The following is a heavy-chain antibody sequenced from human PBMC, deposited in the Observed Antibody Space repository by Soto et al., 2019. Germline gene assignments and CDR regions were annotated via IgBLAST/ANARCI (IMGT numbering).Heavy chain of an antibody. Sequence: QVQLVQSGAEVKKPGSSVTVSCWTSGATLRGSVISWVRHAPGQGLDWMGAIIPTYGSATYAQGFEGRIFRSADKAANATYMELSSLRLDDTAVYDCARGSLEARGAYDYFGMDVWGRGTTVTVSS. CDR2: IIPTYGSA. J-gene: IGHJ6*02. D-gene: IGHD3-16*01. CDR3: ARGSLEARGAYDYFGMDV. V-gene: IGHV1-69*06. CDR1: GATLRGSV.